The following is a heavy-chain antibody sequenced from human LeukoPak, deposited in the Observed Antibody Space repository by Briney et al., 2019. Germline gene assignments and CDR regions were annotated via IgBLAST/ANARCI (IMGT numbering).Heavy chain of an antibody. V-gene: IGHV1-3*01. CDR2: INAGNGNT. J-gene: IGHJ4*02. CDR3: ARAVSVVTATPGY. CDR1: GYTFTSYA. Sequence: ASVKVSCKASGYTFTSYAMHWVRQAPGQRLEWMGWINAGNGNTKYSQKFQGRVTITRDTSASTAYMELSSLRSEDTAVYYCARAVSVVTATPGYWGQGTPVTVSS. D-gene: IGHD2-21*02.